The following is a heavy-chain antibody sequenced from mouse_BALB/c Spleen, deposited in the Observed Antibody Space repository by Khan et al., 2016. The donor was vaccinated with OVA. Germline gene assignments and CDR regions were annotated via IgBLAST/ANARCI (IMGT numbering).Heavy chain of an antibody. D-gene: IGHD4-1*01. J-gene: IGHJ3*01. CDR3: ASHLTGSFAY. CDR1: GFTFSAYS. CDR2: VSSGGDYT. V-gene: IGHV5-6*01. Sequence: EVELVESGGDLMKPGGSLKLSCAASGFTFSAYSMSWVRQTPDKNLEWVATVSSGGDYTYYPDSVKGRFTISRDNAKNTLYLQMSSLKSEDTAMYYCASHLTGSFAYWGQGNLVTVSA.